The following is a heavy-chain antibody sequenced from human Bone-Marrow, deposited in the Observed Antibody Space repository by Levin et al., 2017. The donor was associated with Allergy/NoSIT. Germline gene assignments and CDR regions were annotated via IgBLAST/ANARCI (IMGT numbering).Heavy chain of an antibody. D-gene: IGHD3-10*01. J-gene: IGHJ4*02. Sequence: GGSLRLSCTASGFTFKTFGMHWVRQAPGKGLEWVAGIRFDSTIKYYADSVRGRFIISRDNSKNTLYLQMDTLTAEDTATYYCTRDFWPQGLISNRNFDLWGQGTQVTVSS. CDR1: GFTFKTFG. CDR2: IRFDSTIK. V-gene: IGHV3-33*01. CDR3: TRDFWPQGLISNRNFDL.